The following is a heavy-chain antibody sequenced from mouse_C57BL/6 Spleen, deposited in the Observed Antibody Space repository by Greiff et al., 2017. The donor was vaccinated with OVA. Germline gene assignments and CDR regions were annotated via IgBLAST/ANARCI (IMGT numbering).Heavy chain of an antibody. CDR3: AGPIYYDYDAFDY. V-gene: IGHV14-3*01. Sequence: EVQLQQSVAELVRPGASVKLSCTASGFNIKSTYMHWVKQRPEQGLEWIGRIDPANGNTKYAPKFQGKATITADTSSNTAYLQLSSLTSEDTAIYYCAGPIYYDYDAFDYWGQGTTLTVSS. CDR2: IDPANGNT. J-gene: IGHJ2*01. CDR1: GFNIKSTY. D-gene: IGHD2-4*01.